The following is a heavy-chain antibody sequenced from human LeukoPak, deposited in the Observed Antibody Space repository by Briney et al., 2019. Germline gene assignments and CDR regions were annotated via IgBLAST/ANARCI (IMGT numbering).Heavy chain of an antibody. V-gene: IGHV1-46*01. Sequence: GASVKVSCKTSGYTFTDYNLHWVRQAPGQRLEWMGIIKPSGGDTSYAQTFQGRVLLTRDTYTSTVYMELRSLKSEDTAVYYCARVRDGYNDAYDIWGQGTMVTVSS. D-gene: IGHD5-24*01. CDR2: IKPSGGDT. J-gene: IGHJ3*02. CDR3: ARVRDGYNDAYDI. CDR1: GYTFTDYN.